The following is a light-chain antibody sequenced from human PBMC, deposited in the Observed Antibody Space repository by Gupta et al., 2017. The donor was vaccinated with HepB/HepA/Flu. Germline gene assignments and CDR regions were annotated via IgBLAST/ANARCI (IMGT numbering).Light chain of an antibody. CDR1: QSVLYSSNNKNY. J-gene: IGKJ1*01. V-gene: IGKV4-1*01. CDR3: QQYYSTPRT. Sequence: DIVMTQSPDSLAVSLRERATIHCKSSQSVLYSSNNKNYLSWYQQRPGQPPKLLIYWASTRESGVPDRFSGSGSGTEFTLTISSLQAEDVAVYYCQQYYSTPRTFGQGTKVEV. CDR2: WAS.